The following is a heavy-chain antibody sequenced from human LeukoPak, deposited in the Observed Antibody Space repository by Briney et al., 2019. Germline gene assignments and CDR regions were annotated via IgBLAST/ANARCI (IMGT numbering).Heavy chain of an antibody. CDR3: ARDSHYGDYANYYYGMDV. D-gene: IGHD4-17*01. J-gene: IGHJ6*02. CDR1: GGTFSSYA. V-gene: IGHV1-69*13. CDR2: IIPIFGTA. Sequence: GASVKVSRKASGGTFSSYAISWVRQAPGQGLEWMGGIIPIFGTANYAQKFQGRVTITADESTSTAYMELSSLRSEDTAVYYCARDSHYGDYANYYYGMDVWGQGTTVTVSS.